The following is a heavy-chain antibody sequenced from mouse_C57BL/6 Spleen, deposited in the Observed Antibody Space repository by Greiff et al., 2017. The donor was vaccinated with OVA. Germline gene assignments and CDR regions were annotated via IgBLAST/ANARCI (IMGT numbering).Heavy chain of an antibody. CDR2: IDPSDSET. Sequence: QVQLQQPGAELVRPGSSVKLSCKASGYTFTSYWMQWVKQRPIQGLEWIGNIDPSDSETHYNQKFKDKATLTVDKSSSTAYMQLSSLTSEDSAVYYCARDYGSSYGTYWGQGTLVTVSA. D-gene: IGHD1-1*01. CDR3: ARDYGSSYGTY. V-gene: IGHV1-52*01. CDR1: GYTFTSYW. J-gene: IGHJ3*01.